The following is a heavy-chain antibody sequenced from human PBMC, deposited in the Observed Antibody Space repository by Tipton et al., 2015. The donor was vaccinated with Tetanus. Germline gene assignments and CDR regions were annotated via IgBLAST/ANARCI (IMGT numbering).Heavy chain of an antibody. CDR3: ARGHTYYDILTGYYNYYYGMDV. CDR1: GGSISSGGYY. J-gene: IGHJ6*02. D-gene: IGHD3-9*01. V-gene: IGHV4-31*03. CDR2: IYYSGST. Sequence: LRLSCTVSGGSISSGGYYWSWIRQHPGKGLEWIGYIYYSGSTYYNPSLKSRVTISVDTSKNQFSLKLSSVTAADTAVYYCARGHTYYDILTGYYNYYYGMDVWSQGTTVTVSS.